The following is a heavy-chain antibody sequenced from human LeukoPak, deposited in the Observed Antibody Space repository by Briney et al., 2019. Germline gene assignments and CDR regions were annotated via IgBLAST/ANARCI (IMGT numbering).Heavy chain of an antibody. CDR3: ARGGGTSSVSQIDY. Sequence: GGSLRLSCAASGFTFNNYNMNWVRQAPGKGLEWVSFITGNRDYIYYSDSVRGRFTISRDNAKNSLDLQMNGLRAEDTAVYYCARGGGTSSVSQIDYWGQGTLVTVSS. CDR2: ITGNRDYI. J-gene: IGHJ4*02. CDR1: GFTFNNYN. V-gene: IGHV3-21*01. D-gene: IGHD6-6*01.